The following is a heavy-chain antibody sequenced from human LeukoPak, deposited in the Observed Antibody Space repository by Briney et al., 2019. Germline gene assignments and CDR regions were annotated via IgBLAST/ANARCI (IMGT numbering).Heavy chain of an antibody. CDR1: GYTFTSYD. Sequence: GASVKVSCKASGYTFTSYDINWVRQATGQGLEWMGWMNPNSGNTGYAQKFQDRVTMTRNTSISTAYMELSSLRSEDTAVYYCARAIFYYDSSGYLRTYNWFDPWGQGTLVTVSS. V-gene: IGHV1-8*01. J-gene: IGHJ5*02. D-gene: IGHD3-22*01. CDR3: ARAIFYYDSSGYLRTYNWFDP. CDR2: MNPNSGNT.